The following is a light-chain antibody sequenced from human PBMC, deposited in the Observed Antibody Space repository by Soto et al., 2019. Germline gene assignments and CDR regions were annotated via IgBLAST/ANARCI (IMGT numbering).Light chain of an antibody. J-gene: IGKJ5*01. Sequence: ENVLTQSPGTLSLSPGERATLSCRASQSVSSSYLAWYQQKPGQAPRLLIYGASTRAAGIPARFSGSGSGTDFTLTISRLEPEDFAVYYCQQRSNWPPITFGQGTRLEIK. CDR3: QQRSNWPPIT. CDR2: GAS. V-gene: IGKV3D-20*02. CDR1: QSVSSSY.